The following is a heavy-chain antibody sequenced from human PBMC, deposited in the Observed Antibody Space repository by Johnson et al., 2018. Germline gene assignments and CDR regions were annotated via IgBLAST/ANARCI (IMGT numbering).Heavy chain of an antibody. Sequence: VQLVESGGGLVQPGGSLRLSCAASGFTFSSYWMSWVRQAPGKGLEWVANIKQDGSEKYYVDSVKGRFTISRDNAKNSLYLQMNSLRAADPAVDYCARDAMDTAMERDAFDIWGQGTMVTVSS. CDR2: IKQDGSEK. V-gene: IGHV3-7*01. J-gene: IGHJ3*02. CDR3: ARDAMDTAMERDAFDI. CDR1: GFTFSSYW. D-gene: IGHD5-18*01.